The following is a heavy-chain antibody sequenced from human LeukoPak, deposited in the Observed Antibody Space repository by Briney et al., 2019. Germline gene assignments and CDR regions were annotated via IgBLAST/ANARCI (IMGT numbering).Heavy chain of an antibody. CDR2: IYYSGST. D-gene: IGHD3-10*01. CDR3: YGSGSYYPLDAFDI. CDR1: GGSISSSSYY. Sequence: SETLSLTCTVSGGSISSSSYYWGWIRQPPGKGLEWIGSIYYSGSTYYNPSLKSRVTISVDRSKNQFSLKLSSVTAADTAVYYCYGSGSYYPLDAFDIWGQGTMVTVSS. V-gene: IGHV4-39*07. J-gene: IGHJ3*02.